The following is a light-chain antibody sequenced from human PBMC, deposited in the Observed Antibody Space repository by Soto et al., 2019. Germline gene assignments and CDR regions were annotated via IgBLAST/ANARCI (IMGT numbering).Light chain of an antibody. Sequence: EIVMTQSPVTLSLSPGERATLSCRAGESVSSNLAWYQQKPGQAPRLLIYGASTRATGVPARFTGSGSGTDFTLTISSLQFDDSAVYYCQQYNNWWTFGQGTKVEIK. J-gene: IGKJ1*01. V-gene: IGKV3-15*01. CDR1: ESVSSN. CDR2: GAS. CDR3: QQYNNWWT.